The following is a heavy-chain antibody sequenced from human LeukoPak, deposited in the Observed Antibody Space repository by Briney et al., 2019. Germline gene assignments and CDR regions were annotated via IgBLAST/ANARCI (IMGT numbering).Heavy chain of an antibody. V-gene: IGHV4-59*08. D-gene: IGHD3-9*01. J-gene: IGHJ4*02. CDR2: IYYSGST. CDR1: GGSISSYY. CDR3: ARYYDILTGPEADY. Sequence: SETLSLTCTVSGGSISSYYWSWIRQPPGKGLEWIGYIYYSGSTNYNPSLKSRVTRSVDTSKNQFSLKLSSVTAADTAVYYCARYYDILTGPEADYWGQGTLVTVSS.